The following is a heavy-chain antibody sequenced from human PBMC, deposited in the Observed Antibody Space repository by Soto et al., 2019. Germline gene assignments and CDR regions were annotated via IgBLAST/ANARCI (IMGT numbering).Heavy chain of an antibody. Sequence: ASVKVSCKASGYTFSSYDINWVRQATGQGLEWMGWMNPNSGNAGYAQKFQGRVTMTRNTSISTAYMELSSLRSEDTAVYYCARAGYCSGGRDNWLNWCEHWGQGTMVNVSS. CDR1: GYTFSSYD. V-gene: IGHV1-8*01. J-gene: IGHJ5*02. D-gene: IGHD2-15*01. CDR3: ARAGYCSGGRDNWLNWCEH. CDR2: MNPNSGNA.